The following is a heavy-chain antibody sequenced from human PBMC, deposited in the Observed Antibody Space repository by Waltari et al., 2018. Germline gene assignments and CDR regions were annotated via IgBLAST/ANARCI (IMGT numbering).Heavy chain of an antibody. J-gene: IGHJ6*02. CDR3: ARRGQWLVYGMDV. CDR1: GGSFSSSSYY. V-gene: IGHV4-39*01. CDR2: IYYSGST. D-gene: IGHD6-19*01. Sequence: QLQLQESGPGLVTPSETLSPTCTVSGGSFSSSSYYWAWIRQPPGKGLEWIGSIYYSGSTYYNPSLKSRVTISVDTSKNQFSLKLSSVTAADTVVYYCARRGQWLVYGMDVWGQGTTVTVSS.